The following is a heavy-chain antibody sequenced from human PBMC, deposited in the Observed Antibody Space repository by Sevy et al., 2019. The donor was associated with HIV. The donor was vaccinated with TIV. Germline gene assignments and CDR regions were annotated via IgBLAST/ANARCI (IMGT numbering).Heavy chain of an antibody. CDR3: ARDRGYYYDSSGPYDAFDI. CDR2: IWYDGSNK. D-gene: IGHD3-22*01. CDR1: GFTFSSYG. V-gene: IGHV3-33*01. Sequence: GGSLRLSCAASGFTFSSYGMHWVRQAPGKGLEWVAVIWYDGSNKYYADSVKGRFTISRDNSKNTLYLQMNRLRAEDTAVYYCARDRGYYYDSSGPYDAFDIWGQGTMVTVSS. J-gene: IGHJ3*02.